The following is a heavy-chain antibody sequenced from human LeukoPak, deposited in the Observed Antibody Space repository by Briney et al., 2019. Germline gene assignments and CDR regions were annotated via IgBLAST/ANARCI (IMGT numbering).Heavy chain of an antibody. CDR2: MNPNSGNT. V-gene: IGHV1-8*01. Sequence: ASVKVSCKASGYTFTSYDINWVRQATGQGLEWMGWMNPNSGNTGYAQKFQGRVTMTRNTSISTAYMELSSLRSEDTAVYYCARPRHYYYCMDVWRQGTTVTVSS. CDR3: ARPRHYYYCMDV. J-gene: IGHJ6*02. CDR1: GYTFTSYD.